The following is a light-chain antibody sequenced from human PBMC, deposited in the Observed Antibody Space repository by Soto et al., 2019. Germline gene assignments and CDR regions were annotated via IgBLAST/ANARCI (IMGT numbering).Light chain of an antibody. J-gene: IGLJ1*01. CDR2: DVT. V-gene: IGLV2-14*03. Sequence: QCVLTQPASVSGSPGQSITSSCTGTSSDVGGYNYVSWYQQHPGKAPKVMIYDVTNRPSGVSNRFSGSKSGNTASLTISGLQAEDEADYYCSSYTTSTTLEVFGTGTRSPS. CDR1: SSDVGGYNY. CDR3: SSYTTSTTLEV.